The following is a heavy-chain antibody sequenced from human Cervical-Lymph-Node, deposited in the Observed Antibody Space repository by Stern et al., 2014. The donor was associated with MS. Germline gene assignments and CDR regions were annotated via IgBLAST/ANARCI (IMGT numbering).Heavy chain of an antibody. CDR1: GYSFTLYW. V-gene: IGHV5-51*01. D-gene: IGHD1-26*01. CDR3: AALVRGSYVY. J-gene: IGHJ4*02. CDR2: VTPDDSDT. Sequence: VQLVESGAEVKKPGESLKISCKGSGYSFTLYWIGWVRQMPGKGLEWMGIVTPDDSDTISSASFQGQVSISANNSISTAYLQWSSLKASDTAMYYCAALVRGSYVYWGQGTLVTVSS.